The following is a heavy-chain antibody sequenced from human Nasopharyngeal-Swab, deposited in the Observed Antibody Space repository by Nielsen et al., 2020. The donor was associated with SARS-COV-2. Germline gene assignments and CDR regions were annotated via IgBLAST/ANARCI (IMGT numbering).Heavy chain of an antibody. CDR1: GFTFSSYW. CDR2: IKHDGSEK. V-gene: IGHV3-7*01. J-gene: IGHJ6*02. Sequence: GGSLRLSCAASGFTFSSYWMSWVRQAPGKGLEWVANIKHDGSEKYYVDSVKGRFTISRDNAKNSLYLQMNSLRAEDTAVYYCARDGVGATGGYYYYGMDVWGQGTTVTVSS. CDR3: ARDGVGATGGYYYYGMDV. D-gene: IGHD1-26*01.